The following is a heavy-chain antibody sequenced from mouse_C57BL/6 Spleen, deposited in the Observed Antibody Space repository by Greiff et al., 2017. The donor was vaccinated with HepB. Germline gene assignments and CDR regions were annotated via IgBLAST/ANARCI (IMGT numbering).Heavy chain of an antibody. CDR2: INPYNGDT. CDR3: ARSENDYGDFDY. CDR1: GYSFTGYF. J-gene: IGHJ2*01. V-gene: IGHV1-20*01. Sequence: VQLQRSGPELVKPGDSVKISCKASGYSFTGYFMNWVMQSHGKSLEWIGRINPYNGDTFYNQKFKGKATLTVDKSASTAHMELRSLTSEDSAVYYCARSENDYGDFDYWGQGTTLTVSS. D-gene: IGHD2-4*01.